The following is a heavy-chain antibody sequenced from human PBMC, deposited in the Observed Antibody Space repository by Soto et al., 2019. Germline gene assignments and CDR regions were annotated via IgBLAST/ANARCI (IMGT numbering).Heavy chain of an antibody. D-gene: IGHD6-25*01. CDR1: GFTFTSSA. J-gene: IGHJ4*01. CDR2: IVVGSGNT. CDR3: ARHSLGYYSSGYRDAFDF. Sequence: SVKVSCKASGFTFTSSAVQWVRQARGQRLEWIGWIVVGSGNTNYAQKFQERVTITRDMSTSTAYLERSSLRSEDTAVYYCARHSLGYYSSGYRDAFDFWSQGSMVTVSS. V-gene: IGHV1-58*01.